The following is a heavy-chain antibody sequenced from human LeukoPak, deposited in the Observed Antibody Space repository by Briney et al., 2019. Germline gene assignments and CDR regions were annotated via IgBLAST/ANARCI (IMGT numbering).Heavy chain of an antibody. V-gene: IGHV1-69*05. J-gene: IGHJ6*03. D-gene: IGHD2-2*01. CDR1: GGTFSSYA. CDR2: IIPIFGTA. CDR3: AGGVPAATYYYYYMDV. Sequence: SVKVSCKASGGTFSSYAISWVRQAPGQGLEWMGGIIPIFGTANYAQKFQGRVTITTDESTSTAYMELSSLRSEDTAVYYCAGGVPAATYYYYYMDVWGKGTTVTVSS.